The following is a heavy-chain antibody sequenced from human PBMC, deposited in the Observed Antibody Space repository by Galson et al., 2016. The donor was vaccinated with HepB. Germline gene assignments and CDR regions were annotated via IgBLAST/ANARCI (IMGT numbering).Heavy chain of an antibody. CDR3: ARGPYSSKFYVGYY. Sequence: SLRLSCAASGFTFSNHWMHWVRQAPGKGLVWVSRISGDGSSTSYADSVKGRFTISRDNAKNTMYLQMKSLSAEETAVYYCARGPYSSKFYVGYYWGQGTLVTVSS. CDR2: ISGDGSST. D-gene: IGHD6-13*01. V-gene: IGHV3-74*01. CDR1: GFTFSNHW. J-gene: IGHJ4*02.